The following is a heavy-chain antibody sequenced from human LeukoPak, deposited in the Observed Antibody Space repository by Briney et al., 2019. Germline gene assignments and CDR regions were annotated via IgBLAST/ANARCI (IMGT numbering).Heavy chain of an antibody. J-gene: IGHJ3*02. CDR2: IYAGGRS. Sequence: PSQTLSLTCTVSNVSISSGSHYWNWIRQPAGKGLEWIGRIYAGGRSNYNPSLRSRVTISVDTSKNQFSLKLSSVTATDTAVYYCARRSGTYHAFDIWGQGTMVTVSS. V-gene: IGHV4-61*02. D-gene: IGHD1-26*01. CDR1: NVSISSGSHY. CDR3: ARRSGTYHAFDI.